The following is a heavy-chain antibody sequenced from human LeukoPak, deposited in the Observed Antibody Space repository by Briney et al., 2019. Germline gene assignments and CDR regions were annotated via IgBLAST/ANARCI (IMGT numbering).Heavy chain of an antibody. Sequence: SETLSLTCTVSGGSISSYHWSWIRQPPGKGLEWIGYIYYSGGTNYNPSLQSRVTISVDTSKNQVSLNLSSVTAADTAVYFCARFTRFPIRLDNWGQGILVTVSS. CDR2: IYYSGGT. CDR1: GGSISSYH. D-gene: IGHD2-21*01. J-gene: IGHJ4*02. V-gene: IGHV4-59*01. CDR3: ARFTRFPIRLDN.